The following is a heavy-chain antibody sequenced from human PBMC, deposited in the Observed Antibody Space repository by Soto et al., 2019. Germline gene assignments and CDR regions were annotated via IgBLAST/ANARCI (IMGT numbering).Heavy chain of an antibody. V-gene: IGHV1-18*01. CDR3: AREVWSKGLGPSDP. D-gene: IGHD2-8*02. CDR1: GYTFTNYA. J-gene: IGHJ5*02. CDR2: IRANNGNT. Sequence: QYQLVQSGAEVKKPGASLKVSCKASGYTFTNYAINWVRQASGQGLEWMGWIRANNGNTKYAQKLHGRVTMTTDTSTSTAYMELRSLRFDDTAVYYCAREVWSKGLGPSDPWGEGTLVTVSS.